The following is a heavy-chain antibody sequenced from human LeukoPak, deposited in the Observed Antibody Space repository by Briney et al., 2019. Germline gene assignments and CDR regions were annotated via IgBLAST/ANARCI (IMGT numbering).Heavy chain of an antibody. D-gene: IGHD6-19*01. Sequence: ASVKVSGKASGYTFTGYYMHWVRQAPGQGLEWMGRINPNSGGTNYAQKFQGRVTMTRDTSISTAYMELSRLRSDDTAVYYCARDRGSGWYVDYWGRGTLVTVSS. CDR2: INPNSGGT. J-gene: IGHJ4*02. CDR3: ARDRGSGWYVDY. CDR1: GYTFTGYY. V-gene: IGHV1-2*06.